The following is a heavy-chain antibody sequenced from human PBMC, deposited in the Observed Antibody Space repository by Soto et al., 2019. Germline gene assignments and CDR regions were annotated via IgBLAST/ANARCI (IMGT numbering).Heavy chain of an antibody. CDR2: IYYSGST. J-gene: IGHJ5*02. Sequence: KPSETLSLTCTVSGGSISSGDYYWSWIRQPPGKGLEWIGYIYYSGSTYYNPSLKSRVTISVDTSKNQFSLKLSSVTAADTAVYYCARDPTSIVVVPAWGQGTLVTAPQ. CDR3: ARDPTSIVVVPA. CDR1: GGSISSGDYY. V-gene: IGHV4-30-4*01. D-gene: IGHD2-2*01.